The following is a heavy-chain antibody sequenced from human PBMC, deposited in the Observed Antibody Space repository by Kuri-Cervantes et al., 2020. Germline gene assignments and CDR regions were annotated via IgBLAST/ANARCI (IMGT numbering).Heavy chain of an antibody. CDR2: IWYDGSNK. V-gene: IGHV3-33*01. D-gene: IGHD5-24*01. Sequence: GESLKISCAASGFTFSSHGRHWVRQAPGEGLEWVAVIWYDGSNKYYADSVKGRFTIARDNSKNTLYLQMNSLRAEDTAVYYCARVRDGYNPPEIDYWGQETLVTVSS. CDR3: ARVRDGYNPPEIDY. CDR1: GFTFSSHG. J-gene: IGHJ4*02.